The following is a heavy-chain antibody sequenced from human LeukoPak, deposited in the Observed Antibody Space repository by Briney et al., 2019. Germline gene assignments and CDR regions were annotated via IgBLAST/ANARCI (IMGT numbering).Heavy chain of an antibody. CDR3: AGDRSFAFDN. J-gene: IGHJ4*02. Sequence: GGSLRLSCAASGFTFSSYGMHWVRQAPGKGLEWVAVIWYDGSNKYYADSVKGRFTISRDNSKNTLYLQMNSLRDEDTAVYYCAGDRSFAFDNWGQETLVSVSS. D-gene: IGHD6-13*01. CDR2: IWYDGSNK. CDR1: GFTFSSYG. V-gene: IGHV3-33*01.